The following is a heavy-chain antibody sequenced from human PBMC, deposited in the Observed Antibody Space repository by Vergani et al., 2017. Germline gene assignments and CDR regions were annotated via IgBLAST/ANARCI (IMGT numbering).Heavy chain of an antibody. V-gene: IGHV3-23*01. Sequence: EVQLLESGGGLVQPGGSLRLSCAASGFTFSSYAMSGVRQAPGKGLEWVSAISGSGGSTYYADSVKGRLTIARDNSKNTLYLQMNSLRADDTAVYYCAKALRLGHFDYWGQGTLVTVSS. CDR1: GFTFSSYA. CDR3: AKALRLGHFDY. CDR2: ISGSGGST. J-gene: IGHJ4*02. D-gene: IGHD4-17*01.